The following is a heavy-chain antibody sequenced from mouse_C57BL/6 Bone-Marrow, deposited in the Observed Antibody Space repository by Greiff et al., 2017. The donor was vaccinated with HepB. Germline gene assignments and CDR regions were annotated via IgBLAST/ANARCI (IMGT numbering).Heavy chain of an antibody. J-gene: IGHJ2*01. Sequence: QVQLQQPGAELVKPGASVKLSCKASGYTFTSYWMHWVKQRPIQGLEWIGNIDPSDSETHYNQKFKDKATLTVDKSSSTAYMQLSSLTSEDSAVYYCARITTVVNWGQGTTLTVSS. CDR3: ARITTVVN. D-gene: IGHD1-1*01. V-gene: IGHV1-52*01. CDR2: IDPSDSET. CDR1: GYTFTSYW.